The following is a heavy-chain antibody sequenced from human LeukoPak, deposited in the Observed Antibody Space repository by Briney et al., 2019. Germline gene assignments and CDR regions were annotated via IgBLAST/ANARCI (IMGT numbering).Heavy chain of an antibody. CDR3: AKEAGYCSSTSCYPFDY. Sequence: TGGSLRLSCAASGFTFSSYAMSWVRQAPGKGLECVSAISGSGGSTYYADSVKGRFTISRDNSKNTLYLQMNSLRAEDTAVYYCAKEAGYCSSTSCYPFDYWGQGTLVTVSS. D-gene: IGHD2-2*03. CDR2: ISGSGGST. CDR1: GFTFSSYA. V-gene: IGHV3-23*01. J-gene: IGHJ4*02.